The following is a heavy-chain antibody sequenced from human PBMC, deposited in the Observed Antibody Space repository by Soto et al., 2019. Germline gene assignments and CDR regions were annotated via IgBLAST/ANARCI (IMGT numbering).Heavy chain of an antibody. Sequence: SKTLSLTCTVSGGSISSSSYYWGWIRQPPGKGLEWIGSIYYSGSTYYNPSLKSRVTISVDTSKNQFSLKLSSVTAADTAVYHCASLYRKNTYYYGSGSSQQVPSIDYWGQGTLVTVSS. V-gene: IGHV4-39*01. D-gene: IGHD3-10*01. CDR2: IYYSGST. J-gene: IGHJ4*02. CDR3: ASLYRKNTYYYGSGSSQQVPSIDY. CDR1: GGSISSSSYY.